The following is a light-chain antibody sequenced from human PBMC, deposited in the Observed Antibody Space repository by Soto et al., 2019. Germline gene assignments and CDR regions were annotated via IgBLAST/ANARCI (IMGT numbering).Light chain of an antibody. J-gene: IGLJ2*01. CDR3: NSYASSGTRV. CDR2: EVS. V-gene: IGLV2-14*01. CDR1: SSDVDGYNY. Sequence: QSALTQPASVSGSPGQSITISCTGTSSDVDGYNYVSWYQQHPGKAPKLMIYEVSNRPSGVSNRFSGSKSDNTAYLTISGLQAEDEDDYYCNSYASSGTRVFGGGTKVTVL.